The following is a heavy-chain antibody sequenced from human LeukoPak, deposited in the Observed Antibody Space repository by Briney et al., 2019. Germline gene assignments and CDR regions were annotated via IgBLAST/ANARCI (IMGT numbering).Heavy chain of an antibody. V-gene: IGHV1-18*01. CDR2: ISAYNGNT. CDR3: ARAAYSGRSPYYFDY. CDR1: GYTFTSYG. Sequence: GASVKVSCKASGYTFTSYGLSWVRQAPGQGLEWMGWISAYNGNTNYAHKLQGRVTLTTDTSTSTAYMELRSLRSDDTAVYYCARAAYSGRSPYYFDYWGQGTLVTVSS. J-gene: IGHJ4*02. D-gene: IGHD1-26*01.